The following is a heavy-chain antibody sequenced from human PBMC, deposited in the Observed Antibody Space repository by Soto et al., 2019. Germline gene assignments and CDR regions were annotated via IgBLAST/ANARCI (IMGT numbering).Heavy chain of an antibody. CDR1: GFTFSSYA. CDR3: ARADYGGYSGMPYYGMDV. J-gene: IGHJ6*02. Sequence: VGSLRLSCAASGFTFSSYAMHWVRQAPGKGLEWVAVISYDGSIKYYADSVKGRFTISRDNSKNTLYLQMNSLRAEDTAVYYCARADYGGYSGMPYYGMDVWGQGTTVIVSS. D-gene: IGHD4-17*01. CDR2: ISYDGSIK. V-gene: IGHV3-30-3*01.